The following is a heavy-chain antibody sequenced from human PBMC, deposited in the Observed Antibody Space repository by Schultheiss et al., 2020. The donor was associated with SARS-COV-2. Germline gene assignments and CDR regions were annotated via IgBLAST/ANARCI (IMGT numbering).Heavy chain of an antibody. V-gene: IGHV3-66*02. CDR2: ISSAGGSK. Sequence: SCAASGFTVSSNYMSWVRQAPGKGLEWVALISSAGGSKYYADSVEGRFSVSRDNSKNTLSLQMHSLRVEDTAVYYCAKDRALAVRGEADYWGQGSLVTVSS. D-gene: IGHD3-10*01. CDR3: AKDRALAVRGEADY. CDR1: GFTVSSNY. J-gene: IGHJ4*02.